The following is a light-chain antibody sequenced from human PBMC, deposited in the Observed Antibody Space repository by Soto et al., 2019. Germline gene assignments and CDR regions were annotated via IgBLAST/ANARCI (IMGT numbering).Light chain of an antibody. J-gene: IGLJ2*01. CDR2: RNN. CDR3: QSYDSSLSGVV. Sequence: QSVLTQPPSASGTPGQRVTISCSGSSSNIGSNYVYWYQHLPGTAPKLLIYRNNQRPSGVPDRISGSKSGTSASLAISGLQAEDEADYYCQSYDSSLSGVVFGGGTKLTVL. V-gene: IGLV1-47*01. CDR1: SSNIGSNY.